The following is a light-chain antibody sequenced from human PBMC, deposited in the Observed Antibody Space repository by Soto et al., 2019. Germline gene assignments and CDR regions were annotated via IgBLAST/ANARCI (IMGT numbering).Light chain of an antibody. J-gene: IGKJ1*01. CDR3: QQRGNWPQT. CDR1: QSVRSY. V-gene: IGKV3-11*01. CDR2: DAF. Sequence: EIVLTQSPATLSLSPGERATLSCRASQSVRSYLAWYQQKPGQTPRLLIYDAFNRATGIPARFSGSGSGTDFTLTISSLEPEDFAVYYCQQRGNWPQTFGQGTKVDIK.